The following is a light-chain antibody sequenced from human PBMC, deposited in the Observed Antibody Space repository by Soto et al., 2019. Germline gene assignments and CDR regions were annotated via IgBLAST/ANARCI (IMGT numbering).Light chain of an antibody. CDR3: QQYCGSPPYT. CDR2: GAS. J-gene: IGKJ2*01. CDR1: RSISSTY. Sequence: EIVLTQSPGTLSLSPEERATLSCRASRSISSTYLAWYQQKPGQAPRLLIYGASSRATGIPDRFSGSGSGTDFTLTISRLEPEDFAVYYCQQYCGSPPYTFGQGTKLEIK. V-gene: IGKV3-20*01.